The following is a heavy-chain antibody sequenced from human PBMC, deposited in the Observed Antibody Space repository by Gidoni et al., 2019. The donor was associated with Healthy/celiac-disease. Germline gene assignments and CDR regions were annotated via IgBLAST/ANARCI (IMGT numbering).Heavy chain of an antibody. V-gene: IGHV2-26*01. Sequence: QVTLKESGPVLVKPTETLTLTCTVSGFSLSNARMGVSWIRQPTGKALEWLAHIFSNDEKSYSTSLNSRLTISKDTSKSQVVLTMTNMDPVDTATYYGARTPTTVTTSGMDVWGQGTTVTVSS. J-gene: IGHJ6*02. CDR1: GFSLSNARMG. CDR2: IFSNDEK. CDR3: ARTPTTVTTSGMDV. D-gene: IGHD4-17*01.